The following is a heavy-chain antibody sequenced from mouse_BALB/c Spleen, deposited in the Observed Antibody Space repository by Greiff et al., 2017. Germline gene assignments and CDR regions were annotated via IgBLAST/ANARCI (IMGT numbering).Heavy chain of an antibody. CDR3: ARGGLFITTATGYFDV. J-gene: IGHJ1*01. D-gene: IGHD1-2*01. CDR1: GFTFSSYA. V-gene: IGHV5-9-4*01. Sequence: EVQGVESGGGLVKPGGSLKLSCAASGFTFSSYAMSWVRQSPEKRLEWVAEISSGGSYTYYPDTVTGRFTISRDNAKNTLYLEMSSLRSEDTAMYYCARGGLFITTATGYFDVWGAGTTVTVSS. CDR2: ISSGGSYT.